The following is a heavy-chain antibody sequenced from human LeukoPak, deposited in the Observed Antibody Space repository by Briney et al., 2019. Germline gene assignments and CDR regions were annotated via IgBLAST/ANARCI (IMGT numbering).Heavy chain of an antibody. J-gene: IGHJ4*02. CDR2: ISGSGGST. D-gene: IGHD2-21*02. CDR1: GFTFSSYA. CDR3: AKGNIVVVTAIPLFDY. Sequence: GGSLRLSCAASGFTFSSYAMSWVRQAPGKGLEWVSAISGSGGSTYYADSVKGRFTISRDNSKNTLYLQMNSLRAEDTAVYYCAKGNIVVVTAIPLFDYWGQGTLVTVSS. V-gene: IGHV3-23*01.